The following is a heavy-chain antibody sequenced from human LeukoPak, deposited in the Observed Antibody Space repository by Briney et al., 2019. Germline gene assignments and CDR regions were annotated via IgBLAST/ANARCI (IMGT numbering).Heavy chain of an antibody. J-gene: IGHJ6*03. CDR1: GFTFSNYW. CDR3: ARGLNYMDV. Sequence: PGGSLRLSCAASGFTFSNYWMHWVRQAPGKGLVWVSRINSDGINTSYADSVKGRFTISRDNAKNTLNLQMNSLRAEDTAVYYCARGLNYMDVWGKGTTVTVSS. V-gene: IGHV3-74*01. CDR2: INSDGINT.